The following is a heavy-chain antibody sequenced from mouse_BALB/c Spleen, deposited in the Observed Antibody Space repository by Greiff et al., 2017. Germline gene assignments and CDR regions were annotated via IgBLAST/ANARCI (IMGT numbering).Heavy chain of an antibody. V-gene: IGHV5-17*02. CDR2: ISSGSSTI. CDR3: ASLHYYAMDY. CDR1: GFTFSSFG. Sequence: DVQLVESGGGLVQPGGSRKLSCAASGFTFSSFGMHWVRQAPEKGLEWVAYISSGSSTIYYADTVKGRFTISRDNPKNTLFLQMTSLRSEDTAMYYCASLHYYAMDYWGQGTSVTVSS. J-gene: IGHJ4*01.